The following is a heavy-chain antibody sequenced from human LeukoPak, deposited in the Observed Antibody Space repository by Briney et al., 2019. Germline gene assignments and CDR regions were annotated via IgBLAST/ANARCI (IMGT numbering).Heavy chain of an antibody. CDR1: GYTFTGYY. V-gene: IGHV1-2*02. CDR2: INPNSGGT. D-gene: IGHD3-10*01. CDR3: ARVRRFGEDAFDI. Sequence: GASVKVSCKASGYTFTGYYMHWVRQAPGQGLEWMGWINPNSGGTNYAQKFQGRVTMTRDTSISTAYMELSRLRSDDTAVYYCARVRRFGEDAFDIWDQGTMVTVSS. J-gene: IGHJ3*02.